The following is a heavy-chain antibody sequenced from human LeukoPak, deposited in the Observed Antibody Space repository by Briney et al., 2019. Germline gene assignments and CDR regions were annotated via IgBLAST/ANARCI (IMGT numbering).Heavy chain of an antibody. CDR3: ARAQIWDYGDSRAPIDY. Sequence: GGSLRLSCAASGFTFSSYEMNWVRQAPGKGLEWVSYISRSGSTIYYADSVKGRFTISRDNAKNSLSLQMNSLRAEDTAVYYCARAQIWDYGDSRAPIDYWGQGTLVTVSS. D-gene: IGHD4-17*01. J-gene: IGHJ4*02. CDR1: GFTFSSYE. V-gene: IGHV3-48*03. CDR2: ISRSGSTI.